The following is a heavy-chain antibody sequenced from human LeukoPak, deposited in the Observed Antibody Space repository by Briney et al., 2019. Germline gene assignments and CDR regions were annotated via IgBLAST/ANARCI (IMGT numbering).Heavy chain of an antibody. D-gene: IGHD6-19*01. CDR2: IFYSGST. CDR3: ARGNSAWPGY. V-gene: IGHV4-59*01. CDR1: GGSISSYY. J-gene: IGHJ4*02. Sequence: SETLSLTCTVSGGSISSYYWNWIRQPPGKGLEWIGYIFYSGSTNYNPSLKSRVTISVDTSKNQFSLKLSSVTAADTAVYYCARGNSAWPGYWGQVTLVTVSS.